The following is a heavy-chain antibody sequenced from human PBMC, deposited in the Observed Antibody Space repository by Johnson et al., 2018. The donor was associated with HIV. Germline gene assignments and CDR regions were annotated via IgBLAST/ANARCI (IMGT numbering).Heavy chain of an antibody. D-gene: IGHD3-22*01. CDR3: ASNYDSSLDAFDI. V-gene: IGHV3-53*01. CDR1: GFIVSINY. J-gene: IGHJ3*02. CDR2: IYSGGTR. Sequence: VQLVESGGGLIQPGWSLRLSCAASGFIVSINYMSWVRQPPGKGLEWVSVIYSGGTRYYAESVKGRFTISRDKSKNTLYLQMNSLRVEDTAIYYCASNYDSSLDAFDIWGQGTMVTVSS.